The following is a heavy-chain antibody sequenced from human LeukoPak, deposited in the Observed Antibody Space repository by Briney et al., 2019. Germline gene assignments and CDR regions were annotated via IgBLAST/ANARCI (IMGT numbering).Heavy chain of an antibody. D-gene: IGHD2-2*03. J-gene: IGHJ6*03. CDR2: IWFDGSNK. CDR3: ARDAGYCSRTSCPASRMDV. V-gene: IGHV3-33*01. Sequence: PGRSLRLSCAASGFSFSSYGMHWVRQAPGKGLEWVAAIWFDGSNKYCADSVKGRFTISRDNSKNTLDLQMNSLRAEDTAVYYCARDAGYCSRTSCPASRMDVWGKGTTVTVSS. CDR1: GFSFSSYG.